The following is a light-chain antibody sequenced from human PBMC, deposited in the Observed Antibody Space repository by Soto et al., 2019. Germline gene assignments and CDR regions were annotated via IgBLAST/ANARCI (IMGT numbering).Light chain of an antibody. CDR2: SAS. V-gene: IGKV1D-16*01. Sequence: DIQMTQSPSSVSGSVGDRVTITFRASQAVGRWLAWYQQKPGKAPNLLIYSASNLQSGVPSRFSGATSGTDFTLTISSLQPDDFATYYCQQYNSYLWTFGQGTKVDIK. CDR3: QQYNSYLWT. CDR1: QAVGRW. J-gene: IGKJ1*01.